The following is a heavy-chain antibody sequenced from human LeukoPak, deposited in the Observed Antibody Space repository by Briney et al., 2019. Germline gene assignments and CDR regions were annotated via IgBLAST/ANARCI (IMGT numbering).Heavy chain of an antibody. Sequence: SETLSLTCAVYGGSSSGYYWSWIRQPPGKGLEWIGYIYYSGSTNYNPSLKSRVTISVDTSKNQFSLKLSSVTAADTAVYYCARRELWFGELSITDAFDIWGQGTMVTVSS. CDR3: ARRELWFGELSITDAFDI. CDR1: GGSSSGYY. D-gene: IGHD3-10*01. J-gene: IGHJ3*02. V-gene: IGHV4-59*08. CDR2: IYYSGST.